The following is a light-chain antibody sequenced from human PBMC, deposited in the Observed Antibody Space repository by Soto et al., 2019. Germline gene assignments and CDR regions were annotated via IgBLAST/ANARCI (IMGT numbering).Light chain of an antibody. CDR2: SNN. CDR1: SPNIGSNP. J-gene: IGLJ3*02. V-gene: IGLV1-44*01. CDR3: AAWGDSLNGRV. Sequence: QSVLTQSPSASGTPGQRVTISCSGSSPNIGSNPVSWYQQLPGTAPRLLIYSNNERPSGVPDRLSGSKSGTSASLAISGLQSEDEADYYCAAWGDSLNGRVFGGGTKLTVL.